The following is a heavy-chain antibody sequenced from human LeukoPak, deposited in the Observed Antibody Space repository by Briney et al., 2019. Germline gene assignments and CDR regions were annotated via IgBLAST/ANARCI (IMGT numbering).Heavy chain of an antibody. CDR2: INSDGSST. D-gene: IGHD3-9*01. Sequence: GGSLRLSCAASGLTFSSYWMHWVRQAPGKGLVWVSRINSDGSSTSYADSVKGRFTISRDNAKNTLYLQMNSLRVEETAVYYCARDRGGLTGCGAFDIWGQGTMVTVSS. J-gene: IGHJ3*02. CDR1: GLTFSSYW. CDR3: ARDRGGLTGCGAFDI. V-gene: IGHV3-74*01.